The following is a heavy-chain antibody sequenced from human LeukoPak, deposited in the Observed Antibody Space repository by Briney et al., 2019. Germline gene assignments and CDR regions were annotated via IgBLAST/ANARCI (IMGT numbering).Heavy chain of an antibody. CDR3: ARAAYDRYGMDV. D-gene: IGHD3-22*01. CDR1: GGTFSSYA. V-gene: IGHV1-69*01. J-gene: IGHJ6*02. Sequence: SVKVSCKASGGTFSSYAISWVRQAPGQGLEWMGGIIPIFGTANYAQKFQGRVTITADESTSTAYMELSSLRSEDTAVYYCARAAYDRYGMDVWGQGTTVTVSS. CDR2: IIPIFGTA.